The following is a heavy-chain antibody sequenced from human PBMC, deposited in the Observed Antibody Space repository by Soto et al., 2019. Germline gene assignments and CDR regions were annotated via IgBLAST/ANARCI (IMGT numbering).Heavy chain of an antibody. J-gene: IGHJ6*02. Sequence: SGPTLVNPTETLTLTCTVSGFSLTTGKMGVSWIRQPPGKALEWLAHIFSDNERSYSTSLQGRLTISKDTSGSQVVLSMTNVDPVDTATYYCARMNVDSYQFYYAMDVWGQGTTVTSP. D-gene: IGHD4-17*01. CDR1: GFSLTTGKMG. CDR3: ARMNVDSYQFYYAMDV. CDR2: IFSDNER. V-gene: IGHV2-26*01.